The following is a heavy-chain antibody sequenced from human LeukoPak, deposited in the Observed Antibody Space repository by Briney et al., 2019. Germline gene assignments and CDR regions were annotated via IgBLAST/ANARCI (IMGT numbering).Heavy chain of an antibody. CDR3: AKGKPQGYCSSTSCYAGPEYFQH. D-gene: IGHD2-2*01. CDR2: ISWNSGSI. V-gene: IGHV3-9*01. CDR1: GFTFDDYA. Sequence: GRSLRLSCAASGFTFDDYAMHWVRQAPGKGLEGVSGISWNSGSIGYADSVKGRFTISRDNAKNSLYLQMNSLRAEDTALYYCAKGKPQGYCSSTSCYAGPEYFQHWGQGTLVTVSS. J-gene: IGHJ1*01.